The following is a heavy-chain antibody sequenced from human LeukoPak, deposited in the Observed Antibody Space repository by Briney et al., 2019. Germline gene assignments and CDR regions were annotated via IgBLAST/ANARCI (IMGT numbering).Heavy chain of an antibody. CDR1: GYTLTGYY. D-gene: IGHD2/OR15-2a*01. CDR2: IKPNSGGT. CDR3: ARLGGNINSPYGNWFDP. J-gene: IGHJ5*02. V-gene: IGHV1-2*02. Sequence: ASVKVSCKASGYTLTGYYMHWVRQAPGQGLEQMGWIKPNSGGTNYAQKFQGRVIMTTDTSTSTAYMELNRLRSDDTAVYFCARLGGNINSPYGNWFDPWGQGTLVTVSS.